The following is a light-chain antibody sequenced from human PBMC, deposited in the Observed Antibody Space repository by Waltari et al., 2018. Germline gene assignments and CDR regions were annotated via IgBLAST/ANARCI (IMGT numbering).Light chain of an antibody. V-gene: IGLV7-46*01. CDR2: NTD. CDR3: LLAYSGARV. Sequence: QAVVTQEPSLTVSPGGTVTLTCGSSTGAVTSGQYTYWVQQKPGQAPLTLIYNTDNRHSWTSDRCTGSLLVGKAALTVSGAQPEDEAEYYCLLAYSGARVFGGGTKLTVL. J-gene: IGLJ3*02. CDR1: TGAVTSGQY.